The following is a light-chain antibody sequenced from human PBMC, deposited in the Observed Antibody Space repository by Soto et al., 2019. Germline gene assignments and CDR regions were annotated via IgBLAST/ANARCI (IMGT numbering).Light chain of an antibody. CDR3: MQPLQSWT. V-gene: IGKV2-28*01. CDR1: QSLLHSNGYNY. Sequence: DIVMTQSPLSLLVTPGEPACISCRSSQSLLHSNGYNYLDWYLQKPGQSPQLLIYLGSNRASGVPDRFSGSGSGTDFTLKISRVEAEDVGVYYCMQPLQSWTFGQGTKVDI. J-gene: IGKJ1*01. CDR2: LGS.